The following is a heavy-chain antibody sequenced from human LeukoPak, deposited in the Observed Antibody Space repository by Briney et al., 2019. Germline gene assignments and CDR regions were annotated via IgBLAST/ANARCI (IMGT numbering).Heavy chain of an antibody. J-gene: IGHJ6*03. CDR2: IKQDGSEK. CDR3: ARERSSTGYYYYYMDV. Sequence: GGSLRLSCVASGFTFSSRDWMTWVRQAPGKGLEWVANIKQDGSEKNYVDSVKCRFTISRDNAKNSLDLQMNSLRVEDTAVYYCARERSSTGYYYYYMDVWGKGTTVTISS. V-gene: IGHV3-7*01. CDR1: GFTFSSRDW. D-gene: IGHD3-9*01.